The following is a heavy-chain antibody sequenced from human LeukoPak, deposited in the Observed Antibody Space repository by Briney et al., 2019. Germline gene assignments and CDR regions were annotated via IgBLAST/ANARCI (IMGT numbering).Heavy chain of an antibody. CDR2: INSNSGNTRS. CDR3: ARAWGSSVARATMDV. J-gene: IGHJ6*02. D-gene: IGHD3-10*01. CDR1: NYTFTNYG. V-gene: IGHV1-18*01. Sequence: ASVKVSCKASNYTFTNYGVSWVRQAPGQGLEWMGWINSNSGNTRSSYAQKFQGRLTVTTDTYTTTAYMELRSLRYDDTAVYYCARAWGSSVARATMDVWGQGTTVIVSS.